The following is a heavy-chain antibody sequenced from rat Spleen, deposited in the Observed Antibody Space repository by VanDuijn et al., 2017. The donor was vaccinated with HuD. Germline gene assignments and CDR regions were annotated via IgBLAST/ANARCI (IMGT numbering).Heavy chain of an antibody. CDR1: GFTFSDYA. Sequence: EVQLVESGGGLVQPGRSLKLSCAASGFTFSDYAMNWIRQAPMKGLEWVASISPSGGSTHYGDSVKGRFTISRDHAKNTLYLERDSLRSEDTATYHCATAGTRVSRFAYWGQGTLVTVSS. D-gene: IGHD1-4*01. J-gene: IGHJ3*01. CDR3: ATAGTRVSRFAY. V-gene: IGHV5-19*01. CDR2: ISPSGGST.